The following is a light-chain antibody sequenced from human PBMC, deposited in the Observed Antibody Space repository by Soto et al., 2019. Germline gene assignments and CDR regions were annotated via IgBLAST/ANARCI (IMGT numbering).Light chain of an antibody. CDR3: QHFNSWPLL. CDR2: GAS. CDR1: QNVNNR. V-gene: IGKV3-15*01. Sequence: EIVMTQSPAMLSVSPGERATLSRRASQNVNNRLAWYQQKAGQPPRLLIYGASTRATGIPARFSGSGSGTEFTLTISSLQSEDFAVYYCQHFNSWPLLFGQGTKVDI. J-gene: IGKJ1*01.